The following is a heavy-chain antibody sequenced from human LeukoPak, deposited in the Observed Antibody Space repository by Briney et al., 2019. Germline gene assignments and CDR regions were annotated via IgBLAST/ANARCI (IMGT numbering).Heavy chain of an antibody. CDR3: AKVAKYYYGSETYYFFEH. Sequence: GGSLRLSCAASGFTFSSYEMNWVRQAPGKGLEWVSYISSSGSTIYYADSVKGRFTISRDNAKNSLYLQMNSLRAEDTAVYYCAKVAKYYYGSETYYFFEHWGQGTPVTASS. V-gene: IGHV3-48*03. J-gene: IGHJ4*02. CDR1: GFTFSSYE. CDR2: ISSSGSTI. D-gene: IGHD3-10*01.